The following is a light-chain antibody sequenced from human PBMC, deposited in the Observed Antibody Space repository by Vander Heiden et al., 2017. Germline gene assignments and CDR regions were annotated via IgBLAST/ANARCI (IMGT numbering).Light chain of an antibody. V-gene: IGLV2-8*01. CDR1: NTDVGGYNY. CDR2: EVT. CDR3: SSYGGRNNYV. J-gene: IGLJ1*01. Sequence: SALTQPPSPSGSPGQSVTISCTGTNTDVGGYNYVSWYQQSPGKAPKLIMYEVTKRPSGVPDRFSASKSGNTASLTVSGLQAEDEADYYCSSYGGRNNYVFGSGTKITVL.